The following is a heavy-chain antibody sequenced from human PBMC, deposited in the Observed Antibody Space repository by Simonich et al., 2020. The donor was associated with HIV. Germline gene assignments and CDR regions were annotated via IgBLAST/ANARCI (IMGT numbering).Heavy chain of an antibody. CDR1: GYTFSLYD. CDR3: ARGLGASRYVGENWFDP. J-gene: IGHJ5*02. Sequence: QVQLVQSGAEVKKPGASVKVSCKASGYTFSLYDINWVRQSTGQGMLCRGWKNPKSGKKGYAQKFQGRVTITRNSSITTAYMELSSLRSEDTAVYYCARGLGASRYVGENWFDPWGQGTLVIVSS. CDR2: KNPKSGKK. D-gene: IGHD6-13*01. V-gene: IGHV1-8*03.